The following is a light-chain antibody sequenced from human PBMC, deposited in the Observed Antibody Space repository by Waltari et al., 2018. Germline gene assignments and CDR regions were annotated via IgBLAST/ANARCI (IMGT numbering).Light chain of an antibody. CDR2: EVT. CDR1: SSDFGTYNF. J-gene: IGLJ3*02. CDR3: SSFAGRWV. V-gene: IGLV2-8*01. Sequence: QSALTQPPSASGSPGPSVTISCTGTSSDFGTYNFVSWYQQHPGKAPKVIIYEVTKRSSGVPDRFSGSKSGNTASLTVAGLQAEDEADYYCSSFAGRWVFGGGTKLTVL.